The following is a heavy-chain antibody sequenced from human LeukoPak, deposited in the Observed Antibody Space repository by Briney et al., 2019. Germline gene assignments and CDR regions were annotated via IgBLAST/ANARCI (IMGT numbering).Heavy chain of an antibody. V-gene: IGHV1-69*02. Sequence: SVKVSCKASGGTFSSYTISWVRQAPGQGLEWMGRIIPILGIANNAQKFEGRVTITADKSTSTAYMELSSLRSEDTAVYYCARADYGSNYGFGYWGQGTLVTVSS. CDR3: ARADYGSNYGFGY. CDR2: IIPILGIA. D-gene: IGHD3-10*01. J-gene: IGHJ4*02. CDR1: GGTFSSYT.